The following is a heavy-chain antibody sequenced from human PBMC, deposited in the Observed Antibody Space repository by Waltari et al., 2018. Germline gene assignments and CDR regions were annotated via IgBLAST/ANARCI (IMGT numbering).Heavy chain of an antibody. D-gene: IGHD5-12*01. CDR1: GGTFSSYA. J-gene: IGHJ3*02. CDR3: ARDGYNYGKDAFDI. Sequence: QVQLVQSGAEVKKPGSSVKVSCKASGGTFSSYAISWVRQAPGQGLEWMGGSIPILGTANYAQKFQGRVTMTTDESTSTAYMELSSLRSEDTAVDYCARDGYNYGKDAFDIWGQGTMVTVSS. V-gene: IGHV1-69*05. CDR2: SIPILGTA.